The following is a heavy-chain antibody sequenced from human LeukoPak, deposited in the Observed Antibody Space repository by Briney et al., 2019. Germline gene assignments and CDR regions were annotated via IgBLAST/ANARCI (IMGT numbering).Heavy chain of an antibody. Sequence: PGGSLRLSCATSGFTLSSFKMTWVRQAPGKRLEWVASISPSSSYISYADSLKGRVTVSRDNAKHSVFLQMSSLRAEDTAVYYCARDLTGGEYFDSWGQGTLVSVSS. CDR2: ISPSSSYI. CDR1: GFTLSSFK. CDR3: ARDLTGGEYFDS. J-gene: IGHJ4*02. V-gene: IGHV3-21*01. D-gene: IGHD3-16*01.